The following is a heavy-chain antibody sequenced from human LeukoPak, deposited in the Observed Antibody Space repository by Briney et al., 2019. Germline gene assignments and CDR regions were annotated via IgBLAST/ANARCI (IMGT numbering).Heavy chain of an antibody. CDR2: INSDGSSS. CDR3: ARGSLNSFDI. J-gene: IGHJ3*02. V-gene: IGHV3-74*01. CDR1: GFTFSSYW. Sequence: GGSLRLSCAASGFTFSSYWMRWVRQTPGKGLVWVSRINSDGSSSTYADSVKGRFTISRDNAKNTLYLQMNSLRAEDTAVYYCARGSLNSFDIWGQGTMVTVSS.